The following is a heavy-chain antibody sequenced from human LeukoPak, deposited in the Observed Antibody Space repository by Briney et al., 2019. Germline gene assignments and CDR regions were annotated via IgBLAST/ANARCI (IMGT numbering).Heavy chain of an antibody. V-gene: IGHV4-38-2*02. J-gene: IGHJ4*02. D-gene: IGHD6-6*01. CDR3: ARGLPSIARLYYFDY. Sequence: PSETLSLTCTVSNYSISSGYYWGWIRQPPGKGLEWIGSIYHSGSTYYNPSLKSRVTISVDTSKNQFSLKLSSVTAADTAVYYCARGLPSIARLYYFDYWGQGTLVTVSS. CDR2: IYHSGST. CDR1: NYSISSGYY.